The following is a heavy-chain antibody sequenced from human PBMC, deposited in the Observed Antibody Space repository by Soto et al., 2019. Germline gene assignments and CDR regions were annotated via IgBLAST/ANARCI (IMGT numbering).Heavy chain of an antibody. D-gene: IGHD6-19*01. CDR1: GFTFSGYW. Sequence: GGSLRLSCAASGFTFSGYWMSWVRQAPGKGLEWVANIKQDGSEKYYVDSVKGRFTISGDNAKNSLYLQMNSLRAEDTAVYYCARGRIAVAGNFDYWGQGTLVTVSS. J-gene: IGHJ4*02. V-gene: IGHV3-7*01. CDR2: IKQDGSEK. CDR3: ARGRIAVAGNFDY.